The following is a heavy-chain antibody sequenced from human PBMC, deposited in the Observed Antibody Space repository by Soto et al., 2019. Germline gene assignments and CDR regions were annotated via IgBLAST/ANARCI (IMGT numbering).Heavy chain of an antibody. J-gene: IGHJ4*02. V-gene: IGHV4-59*08. Sequence: SETLSLTCTVSGGSISSYYWNWIRQPPGKGLEWIGYIYSTGSTNYNPSLKSRVTISVDTSRNQFSLNLSSVTAADTAVYYCAGLHIWTGYPADYWGQGTLVTVSS. CDR2: IYSTGST. CDR1: GGSISSYY. D-gene: IGHD3-9*01. CDR3: AGLHIWTGYPADY.